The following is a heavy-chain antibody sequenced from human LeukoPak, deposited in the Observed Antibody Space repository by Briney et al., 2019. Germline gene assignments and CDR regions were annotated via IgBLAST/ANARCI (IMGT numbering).Heavy chain of an antibody. J-gene: IGHJ4*02. CDR1: GFTFSSYT. V-gene: IGHV3-69-1*02. CDR3: ARDSPDY. CDR2: ITRGDSK. Sequence: GGSLRLSCAASGFTFSSYTISWVRQAPGKGLEWISSITRGDSKYYAESVKGRFTISRDNAQNSLYLQMNSLRAEDTAVYYCARDSPDYWGQGTLVTVSS.